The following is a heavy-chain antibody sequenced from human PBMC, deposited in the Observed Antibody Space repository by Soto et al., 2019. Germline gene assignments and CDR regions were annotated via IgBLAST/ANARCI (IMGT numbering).Heavy chain of an antibody. CDR1: GGSLSNYG. J-gene: IGHJ6*02. Sequence: QVQLVQSGAEVKKPGSSVKVSCKASGGSLSNYGISWVRQAPGQGLEWMGAIIPVFGTPNYAQKFQDRVTITADASTTKVYLEVISLTAEDTAVYYCARGDATKIVVTTYYAMDVWGQGTTVTVSS. D-gene: IGHD3-22*01. V-gene: IGHV1-69*12. CDR3: ARGDATKIVVTTYYAMDV. CDR2: IIPVFGTP.